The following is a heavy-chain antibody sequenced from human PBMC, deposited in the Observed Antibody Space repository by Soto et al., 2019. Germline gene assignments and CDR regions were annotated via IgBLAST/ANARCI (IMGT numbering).Heavy chain of an antibody. CDR2: FDPEDGET. V-gene: IGHV1-24*01. Sequence: SVKVSCKVSGYTLTELSMHWVRQAPGKGLEWMGGFDPEDGETIYAQKFQGRVTMTEDTSTDTAYMELSSLRSEDTAVYYCASITMVRGVIIKGVYYGMDVWGQGTTVTVSS. CDR3: ASITMVRGVIIKGVYYGMDV. D-gene: IGHD3-10*01. CDR1: GYTLTELS. J-gene: IGHJ6*02.